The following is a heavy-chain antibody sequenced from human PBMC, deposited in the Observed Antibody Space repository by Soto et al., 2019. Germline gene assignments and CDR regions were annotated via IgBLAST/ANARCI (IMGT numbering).Heavy chain of an antibody. Sequence: QVLLVESGGGVVQPGGSLTLSCVGSGFTFNSHGMHWVRQAPGKGLEWVAVISYDGSNKYYEESVKGRFTISRDNSRNTVYLQLNSLRAEDTALYSCAQDRTAILAEVSWLESWSQGTLVTVSA. CDR1: GFTFNSHG. CDR2: ISYDGSNK. V-gene: IGHV3-30*18. D-gene: IGHD5-12*01. CDR3: AQDRTAILAEVSWLES. J-gene: IGHJ5*02.